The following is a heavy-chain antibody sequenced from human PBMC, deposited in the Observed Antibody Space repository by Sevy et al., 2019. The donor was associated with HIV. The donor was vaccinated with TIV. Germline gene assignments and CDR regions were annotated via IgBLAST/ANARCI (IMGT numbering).Heavy chain of an antibody. V-gene: IGHV1-2*02. CDR1: GYTFTGYF. CDR3: LRYYYDSSGYYGDY. D-gene: IGHD3-22*01. J-gene: IGHJ4*02. CDR2: INPNSGGS. Sequence: ASVNVSCKASGYTFTGYFMHWVRQAPAQGLEWMGWINPNSGGSIFAQKFQGRVTLTTDASISTAYMELTRLTSDDTAVYYCLRYYYDSSGYYGDYWGQGTLVTVSS.